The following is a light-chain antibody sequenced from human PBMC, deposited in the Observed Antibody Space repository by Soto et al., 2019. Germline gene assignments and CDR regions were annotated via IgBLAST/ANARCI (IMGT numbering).Light chain of an antibody. V-gene: IGKV1-9*01. J-gene: IGKJ1*01. CDR1: QDISSY. Sequence: DIQLTQSPSFLSASVGDRVTITCRASQDISSYLAWYQQKPGKAPNLLIYAASTLQVGVPSRFSGSGSGTEFTLTISSLQPEDFATYFCQQLNTYPWTFGQGTKVEVK. CDR2: AAS. CDR3: QQLNTYPWT.